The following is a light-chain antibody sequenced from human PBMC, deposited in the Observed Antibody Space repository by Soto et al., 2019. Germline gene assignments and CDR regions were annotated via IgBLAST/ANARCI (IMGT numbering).Light chain of an antibody. V-gene: IGKV3-11*01. CDR3: QHRYGFT. J-gene: IGKJ3*01. CDR1: QSVNSY. Sequence: EVVLTQSPATLSLSPGERATLSCRASQSVNSYLAWYQQKPGQAPRLLIHDASYRATGIPARFSGSGSGTDFTLTISSLEPEDFAVYYCQHRYGFTFGHRTKVDV. CDR2: DAS.